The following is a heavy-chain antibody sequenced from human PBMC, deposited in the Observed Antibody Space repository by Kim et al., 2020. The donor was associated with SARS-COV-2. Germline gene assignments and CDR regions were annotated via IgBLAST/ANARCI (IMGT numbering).Heavy chain of an antibody. CDR2: IFPGDSDT. D-gene: IGHD2-2*02. V-gene: IGHV5-51*01. J-gene: IGHJ4*02. Sequence: GESLKISCKGSGYRFTSYWIGWVRQMPGKGLEWMGIIFPGDSDTRYSPTFQGQVTISVDKSISTAYLQWSSLQASDTAMYYCARRGYCSSTSCYIFDYWGQGTLVTVSS. CDR3: ARRGYCSSTSCYIFDY. CDR1: GYRFTSYW.